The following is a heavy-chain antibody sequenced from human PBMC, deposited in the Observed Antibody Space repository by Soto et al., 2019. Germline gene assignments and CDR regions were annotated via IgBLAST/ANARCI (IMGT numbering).Heavy chain of an antibody. V-gene: IGHV3-7*05. Sequence: GGSLRLSCAASGFTFSSYWMSWVRQAPGKGLEWVANIKQDGSEKYYVDSVKGRFTISRDNAKNSLYLQMNSLRAEDTAVYYCARDSAWMIVVDHNYYFDYWGQGTLVTVSS. CDR3: ARDSAWMIVVDHNYYFDY. CDR1: GFTFSSYW. CDR2: IKQDGSEK. J-gene: IGHJ4*02. D-gene: IGHD3-22*01.